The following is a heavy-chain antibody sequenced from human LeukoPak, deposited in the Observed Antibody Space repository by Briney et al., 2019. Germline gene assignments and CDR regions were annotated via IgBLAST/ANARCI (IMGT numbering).Heavy chain of an antibody. CDR3: ARSAPSYYYDSSGPDAFDI. V-gene: IGHV3-30*02. J-gene: IGHJ3*02. CDR1: GFTFSSYG. CDR2: IRYDGSNK. D-gene: IGHD3-22*01. Sequence: GGSLRLSCAASGFTFSSYGMHWVRQAPGKGLEWVAFIRYDGSNKYYADSVKGRFTISRDNAENSLYLQMNSLRAEDTAVYYCARSAPSYYYDSSGPDAFDIWGQGTMVTVSS.